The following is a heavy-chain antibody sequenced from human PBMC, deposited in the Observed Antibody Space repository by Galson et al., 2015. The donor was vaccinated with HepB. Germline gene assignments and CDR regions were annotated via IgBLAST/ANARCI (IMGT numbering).Heavy chain of an antibody. J-gene: IGHJ4*02. Sequence: SLRLSCATSGFTFSSYAMHWVRQAPGKGLEWVAVISYDGSNKYYADSVKGRFTISRDNSKNTLYLQMNSLRAEDTAVYYCARDNGDFPDYWGQGTLVTVSS. CDR1: GFTFSSYA. V-gene: IGHV3-30-3*01. CDR2: ISYDGSNK. D-gene: IGHD4-17*01. CDR3: ARDNGDFPDY.